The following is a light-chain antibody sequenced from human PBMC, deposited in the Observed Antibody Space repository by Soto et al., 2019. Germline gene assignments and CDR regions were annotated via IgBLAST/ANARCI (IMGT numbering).Light chain of an antibody. Sequence: DIQMTQSPSSVSASVGDSLTITCRASQGITSWLAWYQQKPGRAPKLLIYAASNLQSGVPSRFSGSGSGTDFTLTISSLQPEAFGTYYCQQTSSFPLTLGGGTKVEIK. CDR2: AAS. V-gene: IGKV1-12*01. CDR3: QQTSSFPLT. CDR1: QGITSW. J-gene: IGKJ4*01.